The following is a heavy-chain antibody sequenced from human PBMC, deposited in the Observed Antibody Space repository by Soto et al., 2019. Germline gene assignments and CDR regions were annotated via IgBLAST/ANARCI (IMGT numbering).Heavy chain of an antibody. D-gene: IGHD5-18*01. CDR1: GGTFSSYA. Sequence: GASVKVSCKASGGTFSSYAISWVRQAPGQGLEWMGGIIPIFGTANYAQKFQGRVTITADESTSTAYMELSSLRSEDTAVYYCARGFEKGYSYGYPDYFDYLGQGTLVTVSS. CDR3: ARGFEKGYSYGYPDYFDY. CDR2: IIPIFGTA. J-gene: IGHJ4*02. V-gene: IGHV1-69*13.